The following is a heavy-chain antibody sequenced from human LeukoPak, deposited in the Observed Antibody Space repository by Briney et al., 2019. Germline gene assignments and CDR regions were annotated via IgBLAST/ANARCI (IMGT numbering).Heavy chain of an antibody. Sequence: AGSLRLSCTASTFTFSSDWMSWVRQAPGKGLEWVANIKQDGTEKYYVDSVKGRFTISRDNAKNSLYLQMNSLRAEDTAVYYCASISSPNDYWGQGTLVTVSA. V-gene: IGHV3-7*01. J-gene: IGHJ4*02. CDR1: TFTFSSDW. D-gene: IGHD3-10*01. CDR3: ASISSPNDY. CDR2: IKQDGTEK.